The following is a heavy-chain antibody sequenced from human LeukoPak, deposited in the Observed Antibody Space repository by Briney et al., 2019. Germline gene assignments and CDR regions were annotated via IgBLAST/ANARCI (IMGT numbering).Heavy chain of an antibody. CDR3: AAQGNYGNNWFDP. CDR1: GGTFSSYG. Sequence: ASVKVSCKASGGTFSSYGISWVRQAPGQGLKWMGGIILIFGTTNYAQKFQGRVTITTDESTSTAYMELSSLKSEDTAVYYCAAQGNYGNNWFDPWGRGTLVTVSS. J-gene: IGHJ5*02. V-gene: IGHV1-69*05. D-gene: IGHD4-11*01. CDR2: IILIFGTT.